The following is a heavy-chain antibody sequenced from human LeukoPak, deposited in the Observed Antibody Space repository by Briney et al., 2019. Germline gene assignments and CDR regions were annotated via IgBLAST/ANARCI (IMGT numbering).Heavy chain of an antibody. V-gene: IGHV1-18*01. CDR2: IRVYNGNT. CDR1: GYIFTNYG. D-gene: IGHD5-24*01. CDR3: ARDNSVRDEAWWFNP. J-gene: IGHJ5*02. Sequence: EASVKVSCKASGYIFTNYGISWVRQAPGQGLEWMGWIRVYNGNTEYAQKLQGRVTMTTDTSTNTAYMELRSLRSEDTAVYYCARDNSVRDEAWWFNPWGQGTLVTVSS.